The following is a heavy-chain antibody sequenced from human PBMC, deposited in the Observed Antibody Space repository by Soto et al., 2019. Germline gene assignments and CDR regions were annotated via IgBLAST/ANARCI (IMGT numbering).Heavy chain of an antibody. CDR2: IYYSGST. V-gene: IGHV4-59*01. Sequence: SETLSLTCTVSGGSISSYYWSWIRQPPGKGLEWIGYIYYSGSTNYNPSLKSRVTISVDTSKNQFSLKLSSVTAADTAVYYCAGQASFGVVEGWFDPWGQGTLVTVS. D-gene: IGHD3-3*01. CDR1: GGSISSYY. J-gene: IGHJ5*02. CDR3: AGQASFGVVEGWFDP.